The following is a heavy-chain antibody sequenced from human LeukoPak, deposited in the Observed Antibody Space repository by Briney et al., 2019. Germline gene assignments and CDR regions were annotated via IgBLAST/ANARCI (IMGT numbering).Heavy chain of an antibody. CDR2: IYYSGGT. CDR1: GGSISSGGYY. J-gene: IGHJ4*02. V-gene: IGHV4-31*03. Sequence: PSETLSLTCTVSGGSISSGGYYWSWIRQHPGKGLEWIGYIYYSGGTYYNPSLKSRVTISVDTSKNQFSLKLSSVTAADTAVYYCARGGSYTPLDYWGQGTLVTVSS. CDR3: ARGGSYTPLDY. D-gene: IGHD3-16*02.